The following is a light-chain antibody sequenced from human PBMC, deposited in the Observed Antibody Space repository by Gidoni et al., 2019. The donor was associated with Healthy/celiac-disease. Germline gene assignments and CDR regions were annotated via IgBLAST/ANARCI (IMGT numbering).Light chain of an antibody. CDR3: QQYGSSPWT. Sequence: ILLPQSPGPLSLSPGARATLSCRANQRVSSSYLAWYPQNPGQAPRLRIYGASSRATGIPDRVSGRGSGTDFTLTSSRLEPEEFAGYYCQQYGSSPWTFGQGTKVEIK. J-gene: IGKJ1*01. CDR2: GAS. V-gene: IGKV3-20*01. CDR1: QRVSSSY.